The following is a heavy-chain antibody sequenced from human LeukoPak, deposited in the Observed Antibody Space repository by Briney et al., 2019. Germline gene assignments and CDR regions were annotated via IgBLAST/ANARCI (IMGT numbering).Heavy chain of an antibody. V-gene: IGHV3-NL1*01. Sequence: GGSLRLSCAASGLTFSSYGVHWVRQAPGKGLEWVSVIYSGGSTYYADSVKGRFTISRDNSKNTLYLQMNSLRAEDTAVYYCARVRSVAYFDYWGQGTLVTVSS. CDR1: GLTFSSYG. CDR2: IYSGGST. J-gene: IGHJ4*02. CDR3: ARVRSVAYFDY.